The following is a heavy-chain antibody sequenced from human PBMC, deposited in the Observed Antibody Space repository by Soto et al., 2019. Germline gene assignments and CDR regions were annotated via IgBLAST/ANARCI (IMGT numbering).Heavy chain of an antibody. V-gene: IGHV4-4*08. Sequence: PSAALSLTNTISCGSISNYYCSCTRQPPGKRRECIGYFYSPGITNSNPSLRIRISMSVDTSKNQFFLMLSSVTAAETVVYYCARDVVGLLSFGEGVHHFDYWGHGTLVTVSS. CDR1: CGSISNYY. J-gene: IGHJ4*01. CDR3: ARDVVGLLSFGEGVHHFDY. D-gene: IGHD3-10*01. CDR2: FYSPGIT.